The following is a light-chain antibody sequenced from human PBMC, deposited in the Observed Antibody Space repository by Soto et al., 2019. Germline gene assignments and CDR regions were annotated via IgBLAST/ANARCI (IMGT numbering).Light chain of an antibody. CDR1: QSIRSD. J-gene: IGKJ5*01. V-gene: IGKV3-15*01. Sequence: EVVMSQSPATLSLSPGERATLSCRASQSIRSDLAWYQHKPGQAPSLIIYGASTRATGIPARFSGSGSGTEFTLTISSLQSEDFAVYYCQQYNYWPPITFGQGTRLEIK. CDR2: GAS. CDR3: QQYNYWPPIT.